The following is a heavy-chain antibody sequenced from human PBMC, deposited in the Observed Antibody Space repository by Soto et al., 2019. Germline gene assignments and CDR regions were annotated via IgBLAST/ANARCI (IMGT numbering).Heavy chain of an antibody. Sequence: EVQLVESGGGLVEPGGSLRLSCAASGFIFSSHRMHWVRQDPVRGLVWVARIKSDGSSTAYADSVKGRFTISRDNAKNTLYLQMNSLRVEDTAVYYCARDRPEVLNPTDHPMFDYWGQGTLVTVSS. V-gene: IGHV3-74*01. D-gene: IGHD2-8*02. CDR1: GFIFSSHR. J-gene: IGHJ4*02. CDR3: ARDRPEVLNPTDHPMFDY. CDR2: IKSDGSST.